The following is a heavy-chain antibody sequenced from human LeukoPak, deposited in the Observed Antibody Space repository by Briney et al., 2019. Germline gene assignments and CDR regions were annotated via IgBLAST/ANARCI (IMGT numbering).Heavy chain of an antibody. V-gene: IGHV3-21*01. CDR3: ARGSRDGYHFDY. J-gene: IGHJ4*02. CDR2: ISSSSSYI. D-gene: IGHD5-24*01. Sequence: GGPLRLSCAASGFTFSSYSMNWVRQAPGKGLEWVSSISSSSSYIYYADSVKGRFTISRDNAKNSLYLQMNSLRAEDTAVYYCARGSRDGYHFDYWGQGTLVTVSS. CDR1: GFTFSSYS.